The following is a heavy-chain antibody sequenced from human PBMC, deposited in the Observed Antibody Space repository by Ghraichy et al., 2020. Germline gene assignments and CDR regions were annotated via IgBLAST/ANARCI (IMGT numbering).Heavy chain of an antibody. D-gene: IGHD2-21*01. CDR2: INSNSHTI. CDR3: ARDFNEFQYNWVDP. CDR1: GFSFSSSD. Sequence: GGSLRLSCAASGFSFSSSDMNWVRQAPGKGPEWISYINSNSHTIYYTDSVKGRFTISRDNAKNSLLLQMTSLRAEDTAVYYCARDFNEFQYNWVDPWGQGTLVTVSS. V-gene: IGHV3-48*01. J-gene: IGHJ5*02.